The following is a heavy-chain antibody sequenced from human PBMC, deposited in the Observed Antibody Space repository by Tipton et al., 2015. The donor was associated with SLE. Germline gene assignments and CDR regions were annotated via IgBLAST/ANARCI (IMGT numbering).Heavy chain of an antibody. Sequence: QVQLVQSGPEVKPSETLSLACTVSGGSMSTYYWSWIRQPPGKGLEWIGYIYYSGSTNYNPSLKSRVTISVDTSRSQFSLKLTSVTAADTAIYYCARDLNGYNRGYYYYMDVWGKGTSVTVSS. CDR2: IYYSGST. D-gene: IGHD5-24*01. V-gene: IGHV4-59*01. CDR1: GGSMSTYY. CDR3: ARDLNGYNRGYYYYMDV. J-gene: IGHJ6*03.